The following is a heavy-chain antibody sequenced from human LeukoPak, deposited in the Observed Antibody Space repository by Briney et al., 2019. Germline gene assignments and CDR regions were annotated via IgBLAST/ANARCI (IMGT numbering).Heavy chain of an antibody. CDR3: AKVKGSSGYYPDYFDY. CDR2: IRYDGSNK. D-gene: IGHD3-22*01. Sequence: GGSLRLSCAASGFTFSSYGMHWVRQAPGKGLEWVAFIRYDGSNKYYADSVKGRFTISRDNSKNTLYLQMNSLRAEDTAVYYCAKVKGSSGYYPDYFDYWGQGTLVTVSS. V-gene: IGHV3-30*02. J-gene: IGHJ4*02. CDR1: GFTFSSYG.